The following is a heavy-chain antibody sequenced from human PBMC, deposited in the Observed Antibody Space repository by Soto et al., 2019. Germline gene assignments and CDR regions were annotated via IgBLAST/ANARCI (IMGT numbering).Heavy chain of an antibody. CDR3: ATDGYYDSSGYPPDY. CDR1: GCTLTELS. V-gene: IGHV1-24*01. CDR2: FDPEDGET. Sequence: ASVKVSCKVSGCTLTELSMHWVRQAPGKGLEWMGGFDPEDGETIYAQKFQGRVTMTEDTSTDTAYMELSSLRSEDTAVYYCATDGYYDSSGYPPDYWGQGTLVTVSS. J-gene: IGHJ4*02. D-gene: IGHD3-22*01.